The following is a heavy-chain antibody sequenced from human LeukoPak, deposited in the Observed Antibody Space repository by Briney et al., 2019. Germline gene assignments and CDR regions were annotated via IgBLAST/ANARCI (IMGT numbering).Heavy chain of an antibody. CDR3: AREYRQSIAGQYCSSTSCYWQDAFDI. V-gene: IGHV4-4*07. CDR1: GGSISSYY. Sequence: SETQSLTCTVSGGSISSYYWSWIRQPAGKGLEWIGRIYTSGSTNYNPSLKSRVTMSVDTSKNQFSLKLSSVTAADTAVYYCAREYRQSIAGQYCSSTSCYWQDAFDIWGQGTMVTVSS. D-gene: IGHD2-2*01. CDR2: IYTSGST. J-gene: IGHJ3*02.